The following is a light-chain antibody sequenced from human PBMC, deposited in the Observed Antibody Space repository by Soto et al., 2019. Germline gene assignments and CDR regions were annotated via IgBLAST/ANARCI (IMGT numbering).Light chain of an antibody. CDR2: EVS. V-gene: IGLV2-18*02. Sequence: QSVLTQPPSVSGSPGQSVTISCTGTSSDVGSYNRVSWYQQLPGTAPKLMIYEVSNRPSGVPDRFSGSKSGNTASLTISGLQPEDEADYYCNSYTSSSTYVFGTGTKVTVL. CDR1: SSDVGSYNR. CDR3: NSYTSSSTYV. J-gene: IGLJ1*01.